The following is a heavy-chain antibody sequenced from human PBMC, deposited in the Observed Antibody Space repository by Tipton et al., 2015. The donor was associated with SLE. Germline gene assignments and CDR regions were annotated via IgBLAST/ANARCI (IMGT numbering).Heavy chain of an antibody. D-gene: IGHD3-16*01. Sequence: QSGAEVKKPGASAKVSCKASGYTFTDYYIHWVRQAPGQGLEWMGWINPNTGATNYAQKFQGRVTMTRETSISTAYMELSRLTSDDTALYYCARDPWVKAPWGQGTLVTVSS. V-gene: IGHV1-2*02. CDR3: ARDPWVKAP. CDR2: INPNTGAT. J-gene: IGHJ5*02. CDR1: GYTFTDYY.